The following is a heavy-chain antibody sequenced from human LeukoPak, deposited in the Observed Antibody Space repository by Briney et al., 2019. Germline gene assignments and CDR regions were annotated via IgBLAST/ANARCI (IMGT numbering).Heavy chain of an antibody. J-gene: IGHJ5*02. V-gene: IGHV3-21*01. D-gene: IGHD3-3*01. CDR3: ARAVRFLEWNRSGGWFDP. CDR1: GFTFSSYS. CDR2: ISSSSSYI. Sequence: GGSLRLSCVASGFTFSSYSMNWVRQAPGKGLEWVSSISSSSSYIYYADSVKGRFTISRDNAKNSLYLQVNSLRAEDTAVYYCARAVRFLEWNRSGGWFDPWGQGTLVTVSS.